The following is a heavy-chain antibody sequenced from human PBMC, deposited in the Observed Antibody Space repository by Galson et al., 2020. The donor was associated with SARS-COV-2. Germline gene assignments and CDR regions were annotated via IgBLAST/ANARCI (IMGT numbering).Heavy chain of an antibody. CDR3: EYYDSSGPVDY. J-gene: IGHJ4*02. Sequence: ETSETLSLTCAVYGGSFSGYYWSWIRQPPGKGLEWIGEINHSGSTNYNPSLKSRVTISVDTSKNQFSLKLSSVTAADTAVYYCEYYDSSGPVDYWGQGTLVTVSS. CDR1: GGSFSGYY. D-gene: IGHD3-22*01. CDR2: INHSGST. V-gene: IGHV4-34*01.